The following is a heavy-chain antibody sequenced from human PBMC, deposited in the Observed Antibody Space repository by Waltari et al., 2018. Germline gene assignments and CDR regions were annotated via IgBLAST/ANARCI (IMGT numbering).Heavy chain of an antibody. D-gene: IGHD2-15*01. J-gene: IGHJ6*02. CDR2: ISHSGST. CDR3: ASRTPPYYAMDV. CDR1: GWSCTPYY. Sequence: QVQLQQWGAGLLKPSETLSLTCAVYGWSCTPYYCSWTRQPPGKGLEWIGEISHSGSTNYNASLERRVTISRDTSKSQFSLKLRSVTAADTAVYYCASRTPPYYAMDVWGQGTTVTVSS. V-gene: IGHV4-34*01.